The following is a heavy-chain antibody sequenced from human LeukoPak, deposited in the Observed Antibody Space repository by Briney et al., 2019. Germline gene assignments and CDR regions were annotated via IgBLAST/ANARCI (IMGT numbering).Heavy chain of an antibody. CDR1: GGSFSGYY. D-gene: IGHD1-26*01. CDR2: INHSGST. J-gene: IGHJ4*02. V-gene: IGHV4-34*01. Sequence: SETLSLTCAVYGGSFSGYYWSWIRQPPGKGLEWIGEINHSGSTNYNPSLKSRVTISVDTSKNQFSLKLSSVTAADTAVYYCARGIVGATTRIDYWGQGTLVTVSS. CDR3: ARGIVGATTRIDY.